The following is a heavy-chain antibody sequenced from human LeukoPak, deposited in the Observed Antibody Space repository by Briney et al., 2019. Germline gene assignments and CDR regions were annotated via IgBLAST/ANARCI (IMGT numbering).Heavy chain of an antibody. V-gene: IGHV4-34*01. CDR3: ARTPGVLLPLY. Sequence: SETLSLTCAVYGGSFSGYYWSWIRQPPGKGLERIGEINHSGSTSYNPSLKSRVTISVDTSKNQFSLKLTSVTAADTAVYYCARTPGVLLPLYWGQGTLVTVSS. CDR1: GGSFSGYY. D-gene: IGHD3-10*01. J-gene: IGHJ4*02. CDR2: INHSGST.